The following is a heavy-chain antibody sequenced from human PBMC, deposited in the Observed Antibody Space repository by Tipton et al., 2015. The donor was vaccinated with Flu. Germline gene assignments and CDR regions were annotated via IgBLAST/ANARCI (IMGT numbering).Heavy chain of an antibody. D-gene: IGHD3-3*01. CDR2: ISAYNGNT. Sequence: QLVQSGAEVKKPGASVKVSCKASGYTFTSYGISWVRQAPGQGLEWMGWISAYNGNTNYAQKLQGRVTMTTDTSTSTAYMELRSLRSDDTAVYYCARRYYDFWSGSRQLYDYWGQGTLVTVSS. CDR3: ARRYYDFWSGSRQLYDY. J-gene: IGHJ4*02. V-gene: IGHV1-18*01. CDR1: GYTFTSYG.